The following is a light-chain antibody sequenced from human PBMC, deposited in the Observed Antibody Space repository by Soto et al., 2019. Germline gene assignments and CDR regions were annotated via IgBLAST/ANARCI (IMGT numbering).Light chain of an antibody. V-gene: IGKV3-15*01. CDR1: QSINSN. CDR2: GAS. Sequence: EIVMTQSPATLSVSPGERATLSCRASQSINSNLAWYQQKPGQAPRLLIYGASTRATAIPARFSGSGSGTEFTLTISSLQSEDFAVYYCQQYNDWPPRTFGPGPKVEIK. J-gene: IGKJ1*01. CDR3: QQYNDWPPRT.